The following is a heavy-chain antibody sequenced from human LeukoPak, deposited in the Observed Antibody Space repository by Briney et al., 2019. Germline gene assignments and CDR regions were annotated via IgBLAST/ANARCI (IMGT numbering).Heavy chain of an antibody. D-gene: IGHD3-10*01. CDR2: IYYSGST. J-gene: IGHJ3*02. CDR3: ARALYYYGSDSFDI. Sequence: SETLSLTCTVSGGSISSYYWTWIRQPPGKGLEWIGYIYYSGSTNYNPSLKSRVTISVDTSKNQFSLKLSSVTAADTAVYYCARALYYYGSDSFDIWGQGTMVTVSS. CDR1: GGSISSYY. V-gene: IGHV4-59*01.